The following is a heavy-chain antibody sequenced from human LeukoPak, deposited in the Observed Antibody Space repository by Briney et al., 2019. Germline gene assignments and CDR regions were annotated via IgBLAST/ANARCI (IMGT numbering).Heavy chain of an antibody. Sequence: SQTLSLTCAISGDSVSSNSVAWNWIRQSRSRGLEWLGRTYYRSKWYNDYAVSVKSRITINPDTSKNQFSLQLNSVTPEDTAVYYCSRALRGSGEFDYWGQGTLVTVSS. J-gene: IGHJ4*02. V-gene: IGHV6-1*01. CDR1: GDSVSSNSVA. D-gene: IGHD3-10*01. CDR2: TYYRSKWYN. CDR3: SRALRGSGEFDY.